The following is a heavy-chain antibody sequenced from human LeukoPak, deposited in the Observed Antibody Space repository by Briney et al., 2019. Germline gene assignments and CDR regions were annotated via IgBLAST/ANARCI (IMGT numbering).Heavy chain of an antibody. J-gene: IGHJ3*02. V-gene: IGHV3-20*04. CDR2: ITWNGGSI. CDR3: VKDGSYIAFDI. CDR1: GFTFHGHG. D-gene: IGHD3-10*01. Sequence: PGGSPRLSCVASGFTFHGHGMNWVRQAPGKGLEWVSGITWNGGSISYADSVKGRFTISRDNTKNSLYLQMTSLKVEDTALYYCVKDGSYIAFDIWGLGTMVTVSS.